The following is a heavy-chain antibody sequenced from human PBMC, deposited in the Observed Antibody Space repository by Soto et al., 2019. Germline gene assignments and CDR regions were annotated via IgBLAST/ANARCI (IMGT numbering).Heavy chain of an antibody. Sequence: QVQLVQSGAEVKKPGSSVKVSCKASGGTFSSYTISWVRQAPGQGLEWMGGIIPILGIANYAQKFQGRVTITADKSTSTAYMELSSLRPEDTAVYYCASLRAADDAFDIRGQGTMVTVSS. J-gene: IGHJ3*02. CDR1: GGTFSSYT. V-gene: IGHV1-69*02. CDR3: ASLRAADDAFDI. D-gene: IGHD5-12*01. CDR2: IIPILGIA.